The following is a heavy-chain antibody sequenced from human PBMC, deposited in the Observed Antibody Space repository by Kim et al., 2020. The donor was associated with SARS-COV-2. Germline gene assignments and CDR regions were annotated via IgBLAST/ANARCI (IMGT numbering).Heavy chain of an antibody. D-gene: IGHD5-12*01. J-gene: IGHJ4*02. Sequence: SETLSLTCTVSGGSISSSSYYWGWIRQPPGKGLEWIGSIYYSGSTYYNPSLKSRVTISVDTSKNQFSLKLSSVTAADTAVYYCASGYSGYTIGGHFDYWGQGTLVTVSS. V-gene: IGHV4-39*07. CDR1: GGSISSSSYY. CDR3: ASGYSGYTIGGHFDY. CDR2: IYYSGST.